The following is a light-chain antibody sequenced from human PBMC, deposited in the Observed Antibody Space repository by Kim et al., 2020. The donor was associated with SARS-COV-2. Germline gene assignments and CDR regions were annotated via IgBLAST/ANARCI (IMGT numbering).Light chain of an antibody. J-gene: IGKJ1*01. CDR3: QQYGRT. V-gene: IGKV3-20*01. Sequence: RSLSPGERATLACRASQSVSSSYLAWYQQKPGQAPRLLIYGASSRATGIPDRFSGSGSGTDFTLTISRLEPEDFAVYYCQQYGRTFGQGTKVDIK. CDR2: GAS. CDR1: QSVSSSY.